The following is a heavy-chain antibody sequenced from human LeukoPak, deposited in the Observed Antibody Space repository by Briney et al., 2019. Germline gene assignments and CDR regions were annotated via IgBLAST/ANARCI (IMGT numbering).Heavy chain of an antibody. CDR3: TKDFRGSGYFFDY. V-gene: IGHV3-23*01. CDR1: GFTFSSYA. J-gene: IGHJ4*02. Sequence: PGGSLRLSCAASGFTFSSYAMSWVRQAPGKGLEWASAISGSGDNTFYAGSVRGRFTISRDNSKNTLYLQMDSLRAEDTAIYYCTKDFRGSGYFFDYWGQGTPVTVSS. D-gene: IGHD3-10*01. CDR2: ISGSGDNT.